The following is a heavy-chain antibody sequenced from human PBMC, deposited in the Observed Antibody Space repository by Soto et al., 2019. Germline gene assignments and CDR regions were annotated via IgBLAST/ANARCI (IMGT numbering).Heavy chain of an antibody. CDR2: IIPIFGTA. J-gene: IGHJ4*02. V-gene: IGHV1-69*01. CDR1: GGSFSSYA. D-gene: IGHD4-17*01. CDR3: ARMVDYGGNSVDY. Sequence: QVQLVQSGAEVKKHGSSVKVSCKASGGSFSSYAIIWVRQAPGQGLEWMGGIIPIFGTANYAQKFQGRVTINADESTSTAYMELSSLRSEDTAVYYCARMVDYGGNSVDYWGQGTLVTVSS.